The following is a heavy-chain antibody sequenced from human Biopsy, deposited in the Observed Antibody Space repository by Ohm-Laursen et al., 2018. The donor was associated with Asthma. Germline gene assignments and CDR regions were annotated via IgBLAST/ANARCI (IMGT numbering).Heavy chain of an antibody. Sequence: GSSVKVSCKSSGYNFISFAIHWVRQAPGQRLEWMGWVNTGNGDTKYSQKFQGRLTISRDTSASTAYMDLSSLRSEDTAVYYCARTYFDFLTGQVHDAFAMWGQGTMVTVSP. CDR1: GYNFISFA. D-gene: IGHD3-9*01. V-gene: IGHV1-3*04. CDR2: VNTGNGDT. J-gene: IGHJ3*02. CDR3: ARTYFDFLTGQVHDAFAM.